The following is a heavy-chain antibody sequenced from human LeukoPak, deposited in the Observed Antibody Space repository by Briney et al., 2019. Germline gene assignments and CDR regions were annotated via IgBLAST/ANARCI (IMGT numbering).Heavy chain of an antibody. V-gene: IGHV4-30-4*08. CDR1: GGSISSGDYY. D-gene: IGHD3-22*01. CDR2: IYYSGST. Sequence: SQTLSLTCTVSGGSISSGDYYWSWIRQPPGKGLEWIGYIYYSGSTYYNPSLKSRVTISVDTSKNQFSLKLSSVTAADTAEYYCARIRPDYYDSSGYVSGYFDYWGQGTLVTVSS. J-gene: IGHJ4*02. CDR3: ARIRPDYYDSSGYVSGYFDY.